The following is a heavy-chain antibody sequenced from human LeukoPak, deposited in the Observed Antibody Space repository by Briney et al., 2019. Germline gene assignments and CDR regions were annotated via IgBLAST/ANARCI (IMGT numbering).Heavy chain of an antibody. J-gene: IGHJ4*02. D-gene: IGHD6-13*01. CDR2: IYTSGST. CDR1: GGSISSGSYY. Sequence: SETLSLTCTVSGGSISSGSYYWSWIRQPAGKGMEWIGRIYTSGSTNYNPSLKSRVTISVDTSKNQFSLKLSSVTAADTAVYYCARDPLLDPVAAAGTEGFYYWGQGTLVTVSS. CDR3: ARDPLLDPVAAAGTEGFYY. V-gene: IGHV4-61*02.